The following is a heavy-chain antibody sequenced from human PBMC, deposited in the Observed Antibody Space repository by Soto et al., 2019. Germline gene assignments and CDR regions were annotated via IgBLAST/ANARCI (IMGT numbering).Heavy chain of an antibody. CDR3: ATTSSRSSSDHYYGMDV. CDR2: IYTSGST. CDR1: GGSISSYY. V-gene: IGHV4-4*07. Sequence: PSETLSLTCTVSGGSISSYYWSWIRQPAGKGLEWIGRIYTSGSTNYNPSLKSRVTMSVDTSKNQFSLKLSSVTAADTAVYYCATTSSRSSSDHYYGMDVWGQGTTVTVSS. J-gene: IGHJ6*01. D-gene: IGHD6-6*01.